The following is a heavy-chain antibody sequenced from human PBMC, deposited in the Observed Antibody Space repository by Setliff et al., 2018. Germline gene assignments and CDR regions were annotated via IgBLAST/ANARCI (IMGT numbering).Heavy chain of an antibody. Sequence: SVKVSCKASGYSFTSYTIHWARQAPGQGLEWMGWIIPMHHIAKSSQKFQGRVTVTADKSTSTAYMELSSLRSEDTAVYYCATGGSSGYYYNWFDPWGQGTLVTVSS. V-gene: IGHV1-69*10. CDR1: GYSFTSYT. CDR3: ATGGSSGYYYNWFDP. D-gene: IGHD3-22*01. CDR2: IIPMHHIA. J-gene: IGHJ5*02.